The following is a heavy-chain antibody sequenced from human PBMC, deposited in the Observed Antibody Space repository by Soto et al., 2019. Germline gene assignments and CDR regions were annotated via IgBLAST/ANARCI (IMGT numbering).Heavy chain of an antibody. J-gene: IGHJ4*02. CDR1: GGSVSSGSYY. V-gene: IGHV4-61*01. D-gene: IGHD4-17*01. CDR3: AREQYGDYFDY. Sequence: SETLSLTCTVSGGSVSSGSYYWSWIRQPPGKGLEWIGYIYYSGSNNYNPSLKSRVTISVDTSKNQFSLKLSSVTAADTAVYYCAREQYGDYFDYWGQGTLVTVSS. CDR2: IYYSGSN.